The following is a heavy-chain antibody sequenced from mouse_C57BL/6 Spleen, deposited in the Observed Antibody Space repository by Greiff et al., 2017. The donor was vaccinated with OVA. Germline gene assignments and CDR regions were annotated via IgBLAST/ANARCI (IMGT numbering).Heavy chain of an antibody. Sequence: DVKLVESGGGLVQPKGSLKLSCAASGFTFNTYAMHWVRQAPGKGLEWVARIRSKSSNYATYYADSVKDRFTISRDDSQSMLYLQMNNLKTEDTAMYYCVRDRSYDYDEYYFDYWGQGTTLTVSS. J-gene: IGHJ2*01. CDR2: IRSKSSNYAT. CDR1: GFTFNTYA. CDR3: VRDRSYDYDEYYFDY. V-gene: IGHV10-3*01. D-gene: IGHD2-4*01.